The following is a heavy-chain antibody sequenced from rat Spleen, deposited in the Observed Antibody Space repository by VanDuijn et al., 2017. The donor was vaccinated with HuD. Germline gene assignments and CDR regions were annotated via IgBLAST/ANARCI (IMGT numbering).Heavy chain of an antibody. Sequence: EVQLVESGGGLVQPGRSLKLSCAASGFTFSDYNMAWVRQAPKKGLEWVATIIYDGTRTFYRDSVKGRFTISRDNAKSTLYLQMDSLRSEDTATYYCTRQGNNFWYFDFWGPGTMVTVSS. J-gene: IGHJ1*01. CDR1: GFTFSDYN. CDR3: TRQGNNFWYFDF. V-gene: IGHV5S10*01. D-gene: IGHD4-5*01. CDR2: IIYDGTRT.